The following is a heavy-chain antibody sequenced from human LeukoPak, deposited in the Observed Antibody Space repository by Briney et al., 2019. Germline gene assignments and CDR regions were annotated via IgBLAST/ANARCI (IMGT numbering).Heavy chain of an antibody. CDR1: GGSFSGYY. V-gene: IGHV4-34*01. CDR2: INHSGST. CDR3: ARDYDILTGFDY. D-gene: IGHD3-9*01. J-gene: IGHJ4*02. Sequence: SETLSLTCAVYGGSFSGYYWSWIRQPPGKGLEWIGEINHSGSTNYNPSLKSLVTISVDTSKNQFSLKLSSVTAADTAVYYCARDYDILTGFDYWGQGTLVTVSS.